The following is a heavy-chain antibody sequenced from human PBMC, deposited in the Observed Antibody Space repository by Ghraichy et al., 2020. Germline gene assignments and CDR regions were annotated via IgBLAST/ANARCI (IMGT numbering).Heavy chain of an antibody. CDR3: ARGNDGSGSYPLGD. CDR2: MNPNSGNT. V-gene: IGHV1-8*01. D-gene: IGHD3-10*01. J-gene: IGHJ4*02. Sequence: ASVKVSCKASGYTFTSYDINWVRQATGQGLEWMGWMNPNSGNTGYAQKFQGRVTMTRNTSISTAYMELSSLRSEDTAVYYCARGNDGSGSYPLGDWGQGTLVTVSS. CDR1: GYTFTSYD.